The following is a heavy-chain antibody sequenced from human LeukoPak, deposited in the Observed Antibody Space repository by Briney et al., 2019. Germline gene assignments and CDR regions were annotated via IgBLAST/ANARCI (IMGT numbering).Heavy chain of an antibody. CDR1: GFTFDDYT. J-gene: IGHJ4*02. D-gene: IGHD6-19*01. CDR3: AKNKYGSGWYLIDY. Sequence: GRSLRLSCAASGFTFDDYTMRWVRQAPGKGLEWISLISWDGGKTYYADSVKGRFTISRDNSKNSLYLQMNSMRTDATVLYYCAKNKYGSGWYLIDYWGQGTLVTVSS. V-gene: IGHV3-43*01. CDR2: ISWDGGKT.